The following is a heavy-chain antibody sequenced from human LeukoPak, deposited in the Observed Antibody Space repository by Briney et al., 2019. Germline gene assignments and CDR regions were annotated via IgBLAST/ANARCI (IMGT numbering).Heavy chain of an antibody. CDR2: VNHSGST. J-gene: IGHJ5*02. CDR3: TRGQKPNYDFDP. D-gene: IGHD3-3*01. CDR1: GGSFSGYY. Sequence: PSETLSLTCAVYGGSFSGYYWSWIRQPPGKGLEWIGEVNHSGSTNYNPSLKSRVTISVDTSKNQFSLKMSSVTAADTAVYYCTRGQKPNYDFDPWGQGTRVTVST. V-gene: IGHV4-34*01.